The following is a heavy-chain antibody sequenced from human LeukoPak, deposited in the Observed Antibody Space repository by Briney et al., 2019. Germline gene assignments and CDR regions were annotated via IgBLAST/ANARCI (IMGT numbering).Heavy chain of an antibody. CDR1: GYSFTSYW. J-gene: IGHJ4*02. CDR3: ARGVGEIVVVPAATSFDY. CDR2: IYPGDSDT. D-gene: IGHD2-2*01. V-gene: IGHV5-51*01. Sequence: GESLKISCKGSGYSFTSYWIGWVRQMPGKGLEWMGIIYPGDSDTRYSPSFQGQVTISADKSISTAYLQWSSLKASDTAMYYCARGVGEIVVVPAATSFDYWGQGTLATVSS.